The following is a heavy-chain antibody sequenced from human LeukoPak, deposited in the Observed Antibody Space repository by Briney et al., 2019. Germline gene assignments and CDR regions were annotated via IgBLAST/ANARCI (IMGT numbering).Heavy chain of an antibody. V-gene: IGHV5-51*01. J-gene: IGHJ3*02. CDR1: GYSFTTYW. CDR3: ARRVYSSGGPNGDAFDI. D-gene: IGHD6-19*01. CDR2: IYPGESDT. Sequence: GESLKISCKGSGYSFTTYWIGWVRQMPGKGLELLGVIYPGESDTRYSPSFQGQVTISADRSISTAYLQWSSLKASDTAMYYCARRVYSSGGPNGDAFDIWGQGTMVTVSS.